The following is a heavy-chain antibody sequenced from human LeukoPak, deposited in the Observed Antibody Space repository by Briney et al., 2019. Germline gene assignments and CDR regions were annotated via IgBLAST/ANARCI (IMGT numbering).Heavy chain of an antibody. J-gene: IGHJ5*02. CDR3: ARGGSGSYFSWLDP. V-gene: IGHV1-2*02. D-gene: IGHD3-10*01. Sequence: ASVKVSCKASGYTFTGYYIHWVRQAPGQGLECVGWINPNSGGTSYAQKFQGRVTMTRDTSISTAYMELSRLRSDDTAVYYCARGGSGSYFSWLDPRGQGTLVTVSS. CDR1: GYTFTGYY. CDR2: INPNSGGT.